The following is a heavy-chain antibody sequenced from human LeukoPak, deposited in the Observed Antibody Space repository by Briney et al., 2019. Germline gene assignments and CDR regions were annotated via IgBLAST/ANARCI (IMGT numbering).Heavy chain of an antibody. CDR1: GYTLTELS. J-gene: IGHJ6*02. Sequence: ASVHVSCKVSGYTLTELSMHWVRQAPGKGLEWMGGFDPEDGETIYAQKFQGRVTMTEDASTDTAYMELSSLRSEDTAVYYCATAIVVVPAATSSSYYYYYYGMDVWGQGTTVTISS. CDR2: FDPEDGET. V-gene: IGHV1-24*01. D-gene: IGHD2-2*01. CDR3: ATAIVVVPAATSSSYYYYYYGMDV.